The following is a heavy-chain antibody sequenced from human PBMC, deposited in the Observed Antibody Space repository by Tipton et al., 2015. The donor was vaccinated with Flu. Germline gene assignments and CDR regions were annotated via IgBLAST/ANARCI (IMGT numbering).Heavy chain of an antibody. D-gene: IGHD4-11*01. CDR2: IYTSGSN. J-gene: IGHJ5*02. CDR1: GGSISSSSYY. V-gene: IGHV4-61*09. Sequence: TLSLTCTVSGGSISSSSYYWTWIRQPAGKGLEWIGQIYTSGSNKYTPSLKSRVTLSVDTSKNHISLKMKSVTATDMAVYYCARRDYSNYVSDPKSWFDPWDQGTLVAVSS. CDR3: ARRDYSNYVSDPKSWFDP.